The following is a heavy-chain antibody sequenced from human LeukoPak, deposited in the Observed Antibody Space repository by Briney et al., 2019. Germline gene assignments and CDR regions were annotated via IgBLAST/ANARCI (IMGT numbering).Heavy chain of an antibody. J-gene: IGHJ4*02. Sequence: ASVKVSCKASGYTFTNYDINWVRQAAGQGREWMGWMNPNSGDTGHAQRFQGRVTMTRNTSINTAYMELSSLRSEDTAVYYCARGWIVDRFTFGYWGQGTLVTVSS. CDR3: ARGWIVDRFTFGY. D-gene: IGHD3-22*01. CDR2: MNPNSGDT. V-gene: IGHV1-8*01. CDR1: GYTFTNYD.